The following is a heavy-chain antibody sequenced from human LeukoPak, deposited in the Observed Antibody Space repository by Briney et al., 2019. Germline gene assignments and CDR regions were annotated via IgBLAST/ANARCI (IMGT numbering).Heavy chain of an antibody. CDR2: IYYTGST. CDR1: GGSFSGYY. CDR3: ARGEQWLYYVDF. J-gene: IGHJ4*02. Sequence: PSETLSLTCAVYGGSFSGYYWSWIRQSPGKGLDWIGYIYYTGSTNYNPSLESRVTISIHTSKNQFSLKLSSVTAADTAVYYCARGEQWLYYVDFWGQGTLVTVSS. V-gene: IGHV4-59*01. D-gene: IGHD6-19*01.